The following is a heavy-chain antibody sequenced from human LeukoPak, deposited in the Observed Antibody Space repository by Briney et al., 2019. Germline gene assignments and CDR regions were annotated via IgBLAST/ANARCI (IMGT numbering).Heavy chain of an antibody. Sequence: ASVKVSCKASGYTFTSYYMHWVRHAPGQGLEWMGIINPSGGSTSYAQKFQGRVTMTRDTSTSTVYMELSSLRAEDTALYYCARGYYYDSSGYSHFEYWGQGTLVTVSS. V-gene: IGHV1-46*01. J-gene: IGHJ4*01. D-gene: IGHD3-22*01. CDR2: INPSGGST. CDR1: GYTFTSYY. CDR3: ARGYYYDSSGYSHFEY.